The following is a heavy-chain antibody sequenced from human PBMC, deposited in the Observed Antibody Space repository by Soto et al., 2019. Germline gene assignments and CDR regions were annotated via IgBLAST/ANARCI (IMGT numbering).Heavy chain of an antibody. J-gene: IGHJ4*02. Sequence: QVQLQESGPGLVKPSETLSLTCTVSGGSIRSYYWSWIRQPPGKGLEWIGYIYYSGSTNHNPSLKSRVTISVDTSKNQFSLKLSSVTAADTAVYYCARRWGSGFDYWGQGTLVTVSS. CDR3: ARRWGSGFDY. CDR2: IYYSGST. CDR1: GGSIRSYY. D-gene: IGHD3-10*01. V-gene: IGHV4-59*08.